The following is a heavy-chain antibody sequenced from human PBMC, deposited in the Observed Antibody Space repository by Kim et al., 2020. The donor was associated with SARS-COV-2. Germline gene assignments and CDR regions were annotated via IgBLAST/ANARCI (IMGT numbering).Heavy chain of an antibody. CDR3: AREGDCSSTSCARSLDY. D-gene: IGHD2-2*01. CDR2: IYHSGST. V-gene: IGHV4-4*02. Sequence: SETLSLTCAVSGGSISSSNWWSWVRQPPGKGLEWIGEIYHSGSTNYNPSLKSRVTISVDKSKNQFSLKLSSVTAADTAVYYCAREGDCSSTSCARSLDYWGQGTLVTVSS. CDR1: GGSISSSNW. J-gene: IGHJ4*02.